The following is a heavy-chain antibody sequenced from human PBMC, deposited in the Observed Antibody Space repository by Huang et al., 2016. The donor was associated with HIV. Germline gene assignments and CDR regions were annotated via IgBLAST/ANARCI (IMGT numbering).Heavy chain of an antibody. CDR2: RSYDETNI. D-gene: IGHD3-10*01. J-gene: IGHJ5*02. Sequence: QEQLVESGGGVVQPGRSLRLSCAASGFNFRKFGMPWVRQAPGKGLEWVAVRSYDETNIYHADSVKGRFTISRDNSKNTLYLQMNSLRAEDTAVYYCAGSVGEGWFDPWGQGTLVIVSS. V-gene: IGHV3-30*03. CDR3: AGSVGEGWFDP. CDR1: GFNFRKFG.